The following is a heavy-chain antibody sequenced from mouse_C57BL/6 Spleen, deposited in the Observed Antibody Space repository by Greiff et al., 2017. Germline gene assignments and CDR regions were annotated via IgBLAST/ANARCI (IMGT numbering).Heavy chain of an antibody. D-gene: IGHD1-1*01. J-gene: IGHJ2*01. V-gene: IGHV1-55*01. CDR3: ARTPSYELYYFDY. CDR2: IYPGSGST. Sequence: VQLQQPGAELVKPGASVKMSCKASGYTFTSYWITWVKQRPGQGLEWIGDIYPGSGSTNYNEKFKSKATLTVDTSSSTAYMQLSSLTSEDSAVYYCARTPSYELYYFDYWGQGTTLTVSS. CDR1: GYTFTSYW.